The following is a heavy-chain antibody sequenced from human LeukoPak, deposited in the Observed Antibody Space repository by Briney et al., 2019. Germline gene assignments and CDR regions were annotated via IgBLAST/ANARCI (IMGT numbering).Heavy chain of an antibody. J-gene: IGHJ4*02. Sequence: SETLSLTCTVSGGSISSSSYYWGWIRQPPGKGLEWIGSIYYSGSTYYNPSLKSRVTISVDTSKNQFSLKLSSVTAADTAVYYCARLSGYSYGPVDYWGQGTLVTVSS. D-gene: IGHD5-18*01. CDR1: GGSISSSSYY. CDR3: ARLSGYSYGPVDY. V-gene: IGHV4-39*01. CDR2: IYYSGST.